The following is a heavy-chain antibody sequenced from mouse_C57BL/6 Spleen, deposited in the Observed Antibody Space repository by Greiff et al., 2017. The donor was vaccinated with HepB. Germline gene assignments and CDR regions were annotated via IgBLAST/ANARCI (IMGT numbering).Heavy chain of an antibody. CDR3: ASPIYYDYDGFAY. J-gene: IGHJ3*01. CDR2: INPNNGGT. CDR1: GYTFTDYN. D-gene: IGHD2-4*01. Sequence: DVQLQESGPELVKPGASVKMSCKASGYTFTDYNMHWVKQSHGKSLEWIGYINPNNGGTSYNQKFKGKATLTVNKSSSTAYMELRSLTSEDSAVYYCASPIYYDYDGFAYWGQRTLVTVSA. V-gene: IGHV1-22*01.